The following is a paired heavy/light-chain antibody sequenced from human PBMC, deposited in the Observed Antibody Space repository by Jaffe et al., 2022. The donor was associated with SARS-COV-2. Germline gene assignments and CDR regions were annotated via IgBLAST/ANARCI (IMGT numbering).Heavy chain of an antibody. J-gene: IGHJ4*02. V-gene: IGHV3-74*03. D-gene: IGHD1-26*01. Sequence: EVQLVESGGILVQPGGSLRLSCAGSGFTFSGYWMHWVRQPPGKGLAWVSRIDNDGTGTTYADSVKGRFTISRDNAKNTLFLQLSGLRVEDTAVYYCVRDGSSSRLDYWGQGTLVIVSS. CDR1: GFTFSGYW. CDR2: IDNDGTGT. CDR3: VRDGSSSRLDY.
Light chain of an antibody. V-gene: IGKV1-16*01. CDR1: QGIANH. CDR3: QQYTAYPLT. Sequence: DVQMTQSPSSLSASIGDRVTITCRASQGIANHVAWFQQKPGKAPKTLIFSASFVYPGVPSRFSGSGSETDFTLTINSLQPEDFATYYCQQYTAYPLTFGGGTKVEL. J-gene: IGKJ4*01. CDR2: SAS.